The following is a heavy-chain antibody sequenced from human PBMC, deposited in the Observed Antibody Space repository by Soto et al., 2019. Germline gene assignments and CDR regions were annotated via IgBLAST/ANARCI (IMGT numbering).Heavy chain of an antibody. CDR2: IYYSGNT. CDR3: ARDKPVPYWYFDL. V-gene: IGHV4-30-4*01. J-gene: IGHJ2*01. Sequence: QVQLQESGPGLVKPSETLSLTCSVSGASISSGDYYWSWIRQPPGKGLEYIGYIYYSGNTYYNPSLRSRLTISVDPSKNQFSLKLNSVTAADTAVYYLARDKPVPYWYFDLWGRGTLVTVSS. D-gene: IGHD4-17*01. CDR1: GASISSGDYY.